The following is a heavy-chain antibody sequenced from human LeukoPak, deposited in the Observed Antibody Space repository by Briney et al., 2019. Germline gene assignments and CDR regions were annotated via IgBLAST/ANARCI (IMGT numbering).Heavy chain of an antibody. V-gene: IGHV3-73*01. CDR3: TRSSSSGWPEDAFDI. J-gene: IGHJ3*02. Sequence: GGSLRLSCAASGFTFSGCAMHWVRQASGKGLEWVGGIRSKANSYATAYAASVKGRFTISRDDSKNTAYLQMNSLKTEDTAVYYCTRSSSSGWPEDAFDIWGQGTMVTVSS. CDR1: GFTFSGCA. D-gene: IGHD6-19*01. CDR2: IRSKANSYAT.